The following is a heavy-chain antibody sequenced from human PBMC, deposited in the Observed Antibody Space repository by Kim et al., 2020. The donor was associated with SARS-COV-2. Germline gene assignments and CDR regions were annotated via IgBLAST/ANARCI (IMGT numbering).Heavy chain of an antibody. CDR1: GFTFSSYA. CDR3: AKDGAMVRGVIPNFDY. Sequence: GGSLRLSCAASGFTFSSYAMSWVRQAPGKGLEWVSAISGSGGSTYYADSVKGRFTISRDNSKNTLYLQMNSLRAEDTAVYYCAKDGAMVRGVIPNFDYWGQGTLVTVSS. D-gene: IGHD3-10*01. CDR2: ISGSGGST. J-gene: IGHJ4*02. V-gene: IGHV3-23*01.